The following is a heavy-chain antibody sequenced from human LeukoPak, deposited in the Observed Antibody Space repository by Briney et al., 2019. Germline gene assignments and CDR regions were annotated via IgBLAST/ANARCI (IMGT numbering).Heavy chain of an antibody. CDR3: ARASRRDGYNFGADY. CDR2: ISAYNGNT. D-gene: IGHD5-24*01. J-gene: IGHJ4*02. CDR1: GYIFTSYG. V-gene: IGHV1-18*01. Sequence: GASVKVSCKASGYIFTSYGISWVRQAPGQGLEWMGWISAYNGNTNYAQKLQGRVTMTTDTSTSTAYMELSSLRSEDTAVYYCARASRRDGYNFGADYWGQGTLVTVSS.